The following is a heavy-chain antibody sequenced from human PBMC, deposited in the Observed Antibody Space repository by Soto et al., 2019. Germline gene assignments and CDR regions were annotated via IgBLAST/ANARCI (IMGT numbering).Heavy chain of an antibody. Sequence: SVKVSCKASGGILSSSYTLSWVRQAPGQGLEWMGRIFPVLGTTNHAQTLKGRVTITADKSTGTAYMQLSSLTFEDTAVYYCARGLGIYNYAMDVWGQGTTVTVSS. CDR3: ARGLGIYNYAMDV. V-gene: IGHV1-69*08. D-gene: IGHD6-19*01. CDR2: IFPVLGTT. CDR1: GGILSSSYT. J-gene: IGHJ6*02.